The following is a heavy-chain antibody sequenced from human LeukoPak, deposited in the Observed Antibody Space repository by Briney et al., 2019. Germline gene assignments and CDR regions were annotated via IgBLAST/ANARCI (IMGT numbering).Heavy chain of an antibody. Sequence: GGSLRLSCAASGFTFSGYWMTWVRQAPGKGLEWVANIKQDGSEKNYVDSVKGRFTISRDNAKNSLYLQMNSLRAEDTAVYYGAREVVYYDIKSYFDYWGQGTLVTVSS. CDR2: IKQDGSEK. CDR3: AREVVYYDIKSYFDY. J-gene: IGHJ4*02. V-gene: IGHV3-7*01. D-gene: IGHD3-22*01. CDR1: GFTFSGYW.